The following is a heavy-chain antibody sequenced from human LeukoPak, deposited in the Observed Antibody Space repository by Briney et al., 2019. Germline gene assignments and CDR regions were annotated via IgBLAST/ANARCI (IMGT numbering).Heavy chain of an antibody. J-gene: IGHJ3*01. CDR3: ARPNITSYYDSSGYDAFDV. D-gene: IGHD3-22*01. CDR2: IYPDDSDT. CDR1: GYKFSTYW. V-gene: IGHV5-51*01. Sequence: GASLKISCKCSGYKFSTYWVAWVRQMPGKGLEWMGIIYPDDSDTRYSPSFQGQVTISADKSINTAYLQWSSLKASDTAMYFCARPNITSYYDSSGYDAFDVWGQGTLVAVSS.